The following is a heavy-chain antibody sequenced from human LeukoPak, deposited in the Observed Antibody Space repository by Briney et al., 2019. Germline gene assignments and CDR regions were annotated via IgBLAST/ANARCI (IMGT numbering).Heavy chain of an antibody. CDR2: ISWNSGSI. CDR3: AKGLHEYYFDY. J-gene: IGHJ4*02. V-gene: IGHV3-9*01. CDR1: GFTFDDYA. Sequence: PGRSLRLSCAASGFTFDDYAMHWVRQAPGKGLEWASGISWNSGSIGYADSVKGRFTISRDNAKNSLYLQMNSLRAEDTALYYCAKGLHEYYFDYWGQGTLVTVSS. D-gene: IGHD4-11*01.